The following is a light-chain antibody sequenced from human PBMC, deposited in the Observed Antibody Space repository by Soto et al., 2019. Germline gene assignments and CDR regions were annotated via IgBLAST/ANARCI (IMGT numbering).Light chain of an antibody. CDR3: QQYGSSLFT. V-gene: IGKV3-20*01. CDR1: QSVSSST. J-gene: IGKJ3*01. Sequence: EIVLTQSPGTLSLSPGERATLSCRASQSVSSSTLAWYQQRPGQAPRLLIYGASSRATGIPDRFSGSGSGTDFPLSITRLEPEDFAVYYCQQYGSSLFTFGPGTTVDIK. CDR2: GAS.